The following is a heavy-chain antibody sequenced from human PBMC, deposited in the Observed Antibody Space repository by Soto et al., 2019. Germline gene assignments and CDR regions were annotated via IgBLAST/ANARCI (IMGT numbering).Heavy chain of an antibody. Sequence: QVQLQESGPGLVKPSETLSLTCTVSGGSISSYFWSWIRQPPGKGLEWIGYIYYTGSTNYNPSLKSRVTISVDRTKNQFSLRLSSVAAADTAVYYCATFNWYFDLWGRGTLVTVSS. J-gene: IGHJ2*01. CDR2: IYYTGST. CDR3: ATFNWYFDL. V-gene: IGHV4-59*01. CDR1: GGSISSYF.